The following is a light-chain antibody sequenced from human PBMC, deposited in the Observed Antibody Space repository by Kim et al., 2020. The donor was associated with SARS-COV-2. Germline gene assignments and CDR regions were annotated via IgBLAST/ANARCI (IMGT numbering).Light chain of an antibody. CDR2: DAS. J-gene: IGKJ4*01. Sequence: DIQMTQSPSSLSASVGDRVTITCQASRDISNFLIWYQQKSGEPPNLLIYDASILQTGVPSWFSGGGSGTQFTLTITSLQPEDIATYYCQQYDLVPLTFGGGTKVDIK. CDR3: QQYDLVPLT. CDR1: RDISNF. V-gene: IGKV1-33*01.